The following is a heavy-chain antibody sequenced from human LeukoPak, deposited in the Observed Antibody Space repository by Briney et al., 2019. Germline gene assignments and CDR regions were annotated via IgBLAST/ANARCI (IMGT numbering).Heavy chain of an antibody. Sequence: SETLSLTCTVSGDSISSSSYFWGWIRQPPGKGLEWIGSIYYTGSTDYTPSLKSRATISADTSKNQFSLKLTSVTAADTAVYYCSSLEVSSSWRYWGQGTLVTVSS. V-gene: IGHV4-39*07. D-gene: IGHD6-13*01. J-gene: IGHJ4*02. CDR2: IYYTGST. CDR1: GDSISSSSYF. CDR3: SSLEVSSSWRY.